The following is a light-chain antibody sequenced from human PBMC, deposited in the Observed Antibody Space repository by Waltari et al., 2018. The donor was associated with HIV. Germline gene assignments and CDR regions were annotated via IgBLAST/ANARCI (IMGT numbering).Light chain of an antibody. Sequence: QSVLTQPPSVSGDPGQRVTIACTGTRSHIGAGFDVHWEQQIPGNAPKLLIYDNNIRPSGVPDRFSGSKSGTSASLAITGLQSEDEADYYCQSYDMSQSGSLVFGGGTKLTVL. CDR1: RSHIGAGFD. J-gene: IGLJ2*01. CDR2: DNN. V-gene: IGLV1-40*01. CDR3: QSYDMSQSGSLV.